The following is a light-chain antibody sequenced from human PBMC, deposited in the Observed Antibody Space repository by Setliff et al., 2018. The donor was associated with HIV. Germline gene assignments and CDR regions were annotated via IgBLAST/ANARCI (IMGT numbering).Light chain of an antibody. CDR3: SSYAITNTLP. Sequence: ALTQPASVSGSPGQSITISCTGTSSDVGGYNYVSWYQQHPGKAPKLMIYEVSNRPSGVSNRFSGSKSGNTASLTISGLQAEDEAEYYCSSYAITNTLPFGTGTKVTVL. J-gene: IGLJ1*01. CDR2: EVS. V-gene: IGLV2-14*01. CDR1: SSDVGGYNY.